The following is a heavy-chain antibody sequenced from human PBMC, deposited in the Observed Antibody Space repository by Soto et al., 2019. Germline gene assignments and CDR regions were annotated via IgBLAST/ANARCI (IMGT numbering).Heavy chain of an antibody. CDR3: ARETYYDFWSGPYYGMDV. CDR2: ISYDGSNK. Sequence: QVQLVESGGGVVQPGRSLRLSCAASGFNFSSYAMHWVRQAPGKGLEWVAVISYDGSNKYYADSVKGRFTISRDNSKNTLYLQMNSLRAEDTAVYYCARETYYDFWSGPYYGMDVWGQGTTVTVSS. D-gene: IGHD3-3*01. J-gene: IGHJ6*02. CDR1: GFNFSSYA. V-gene: IGHV3-30-3*01.